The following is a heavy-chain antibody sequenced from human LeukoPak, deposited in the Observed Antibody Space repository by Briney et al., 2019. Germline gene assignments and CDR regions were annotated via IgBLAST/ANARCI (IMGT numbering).Heavy chain of an antibody. CDR1: GYTFTGHY. D-gene: IGHD2-15*01. CDR2: IHPNSGGT. CDR3: ARVGYCSGGRCYDFDY. J-gene: IGHJ4*02. V-gene: IGHV1-2*02. Sequence: ASVKVSCKASGYTFTGHYIHWVRQAPGQGLEWMGWIHPNSGGTNYAQKFQGRVTMTRDTSISTAYMELSRLRSDDTAVYYCARVGYCSGGRCYDFDYWGQGTLVTVSS.